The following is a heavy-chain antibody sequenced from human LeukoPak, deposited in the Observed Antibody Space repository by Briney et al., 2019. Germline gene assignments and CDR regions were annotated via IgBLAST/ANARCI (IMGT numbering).Heavy chain of an antibody. Sequence: GGSLRLSCAASGFTFSSYSMNWVRQAPGKGLEWVSYISSSSSTIYYADSVKGRLTISRDNAKNSLYLQMNSLRAEDTAVYYCARDGWANYYDSSGYIGYWGQGTLVTVSS. CDR1: GFTFSSYS. V-gene: IGHV3-48*01. CDR3: ARDGWANYYDSSGYIGY. D-gene: IGHD3-22*01. J-gene: IGHJ4*02. CDR2: ISSSSSTI.